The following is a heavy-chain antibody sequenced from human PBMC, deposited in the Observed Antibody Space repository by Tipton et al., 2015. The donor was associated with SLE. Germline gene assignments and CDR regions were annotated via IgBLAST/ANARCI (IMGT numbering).Heavy chain of an antibody. CDR2: IRSKSNGGTA. Sequence: RSLRLSCTASGLNFGDYALSWVRHAPGKGLEWVGFIRSKSNGGTAEYAASVKDRFTISRDDSKSVAYLQMDSLRSEDTGVYYCISEESWGQGTQATVSA. CDR3: ISEES. CDR1: GLNFGDYA. J-gene: IGHJ4*02. V-gene: IGHV3-49*04.